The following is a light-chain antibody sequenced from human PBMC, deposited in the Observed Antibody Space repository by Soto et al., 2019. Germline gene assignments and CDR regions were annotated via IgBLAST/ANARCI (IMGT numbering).Light chain of an antibody. CDR1: QNLLYSSNNKNY. Sequence: DIVMTQSPDSLAVSLGERATINCRSSQNLLYSSNNKNYLAWFQQKPGQPPKLLIYWASTRESGVPDRFSGSGSGTDFTLTISSLQAEDVAVYFCQQYYATWTFGQGTKVEIK. CDR3: QQYYATWT. J-gene: IGKJ1*01. V-gene: IGKV4-1*01. CDR2: WAS.